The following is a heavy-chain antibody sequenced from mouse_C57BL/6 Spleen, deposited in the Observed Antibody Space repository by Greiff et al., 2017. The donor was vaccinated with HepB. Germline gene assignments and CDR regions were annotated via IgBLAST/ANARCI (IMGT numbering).Heavy chain of an antibody. CDR3: ARQGYYDYEVYFDY. D-gene: IGHD2-4*01. V-gene: IGHV1-4*01. Sequence: LVESGAELARPGASVKMSCKASGYTFTSYTMHWVKQRPGQGLEWIGYINPSSGYTKYNQKFKDKATLTADKSSSTAYMQLSSMTSEDSAVYYCARQGYYDYEVYFDYWGQGTTLTVSS. CDR2: INPSSGYT. J-gene: IGHJ2*01. CDR1: GYTFTSYT.